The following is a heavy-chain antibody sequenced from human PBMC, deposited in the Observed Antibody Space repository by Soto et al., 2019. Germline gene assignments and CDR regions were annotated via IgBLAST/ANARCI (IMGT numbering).Heavy chain of an antibody. J-gene: IGHJ6*02. CDR1: GFTFRSYG. CDR3: ARGLEYSSSSGYLYYAMDV. D-gene: IGHD6-6*01. Sequence: PGGSLRLSCVASGFTFRSYGMHWVRQGPGKGLEWVAVIWYDGSKKYYADAVKGQFTISRDNSKNTLYLQMNSLRAEDTAVYFCARGLEYSSSSGYLYYAMDVWGQGTTVTVSS. V-gene: IGHV3-33*01. CDR2: IWYDGSKK.